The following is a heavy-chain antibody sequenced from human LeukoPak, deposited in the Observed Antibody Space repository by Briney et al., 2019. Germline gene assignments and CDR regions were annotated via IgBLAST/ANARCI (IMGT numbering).Heavy chain of an antibody. J-gene: IGHJ3*02. CDR2: ISSSGSAI. Sequence: PGGSLRLSCAASGFTFNSYSMNWVRQAPGKGLEWVSYISSSGSAIYYADSVKGRFTISRDNAKNSLYLQMNSLRAEDTAVYYCAREYSSSSGRALDIWGQGTMVTVSS. V-gene: IGHV3-48*01. CDR3: AREYSSSSGRALDI. D-gene: IGHD6-6*01. CDR1: GFTFNSYS.